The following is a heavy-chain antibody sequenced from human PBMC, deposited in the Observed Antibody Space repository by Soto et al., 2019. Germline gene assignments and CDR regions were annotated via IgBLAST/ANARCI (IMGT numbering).Heavy chain of an antibody. D-gene: IGHD3-10*01. CDR2: IYPTGTT. V-gene: IGHV4-30-2*06. J-gene: IGHJ6*02. Sequence: QLQLRESGSGLVKPSETLSLTCTVSGGSISSGGYSWSWIRQSPEKGLEWLGCIYPTGTTYYHPSLKSRVTISVDTSRNQFSLNLTSVTAADTAVYFRARAPPGPSPRWVLWGQGTTVTVSS. CDR3: ARAPPGPSPRWVL. CDR1: GGSISSGGYS.